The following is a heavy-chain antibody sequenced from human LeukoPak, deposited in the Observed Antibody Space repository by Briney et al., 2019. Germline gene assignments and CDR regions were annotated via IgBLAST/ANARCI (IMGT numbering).Heavy chain of an antibody. J-gene: IGHJ4*02. D-gene: IGHD3-16*01. CDR1: GFSLSTNGVG. CDR3: AHINAWGSYSLFDY. Sequence: SGPTLVNPTQTLTLTCTYSGFSLSTNGVGVGWIRQPPGKALEWLALIYRNDDERYSPSLKSSLTITRDTSRHRVGLTMTNMDPVDAGTYYCAHINAWGSYSLFDYWGQGTLVTVSS. V-gene: IGHV2-5*01. CDR2: IYRNDDE.